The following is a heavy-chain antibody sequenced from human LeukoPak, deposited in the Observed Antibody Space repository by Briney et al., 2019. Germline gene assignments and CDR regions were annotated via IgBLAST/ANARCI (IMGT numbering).Heavy chain of an antibody. V-gene: IGHV1-8*02. D-gene: IGHD3-22*01. CDR3: VRVYHDGSFESGNWFDP. J-gene: IGHJ5*02. CDR1: GYTFTSYG. Sequence: ASVKVSCKASGYTFTSYGISWVRQATGQGLEWMGWINPNSGRAGCVQKFQGRVNITRDTSISTAYMELSSLRSEDTAVYYCVRVYHDGSFESGNWFDPWGQGTLVTVSS. CDR2: INPNSGRA.